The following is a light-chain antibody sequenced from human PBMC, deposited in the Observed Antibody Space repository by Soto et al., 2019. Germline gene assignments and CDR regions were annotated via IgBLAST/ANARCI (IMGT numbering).Light chain of an antibody. CDR2: KAS. CDR1: QSISSW. Sequence: DIQMTQSPSTLSASVGDRVTMTCRASQSISSWLAWYQQKPGKAPKLLIYKASTLESGVPSRFSGSGSETEFTLTISSLQPDDYATYYCQPYNSYSRTFGQGTKVDIK. J-gene: IGKJ1*01. V-gene: IGKV1-5*03. CDR3: QPYNSYSRT.